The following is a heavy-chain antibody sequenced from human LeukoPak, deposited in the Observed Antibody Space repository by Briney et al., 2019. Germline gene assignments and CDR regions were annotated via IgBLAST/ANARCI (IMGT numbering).Heavy chain of an antibody. CDR2: IYYSGST. D-gene: IGHD1-26*01. Sequence: PSETLSLTCTVSGGSISSSSYYWGWIRQPPGKGLEWIGSIYYSGSTYYNPSLKSRVTISVDTSKNQFSLKLSSVTAADTAVYYCARLATGELLAYFDYWGQGTLVTVSS. CDR3: ARLATGELLAYFDY. V-gene: IGHV4-39*01. CDR1: GGSISSSSYY. J-gene: IGHJ4*02.